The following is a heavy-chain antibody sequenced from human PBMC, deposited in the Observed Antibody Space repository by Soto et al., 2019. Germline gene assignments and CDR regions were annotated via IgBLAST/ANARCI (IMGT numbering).Heavy chain of an antibody. CDR3: ARGWFGPDV. CDR2: IDNAGTDS. V-gene: IGHV3-74*01. J-gene: IGHJ6*04. Sequence: EVQLVESGGGLVQPGGSLRLSCAASGFTLSGRSMHWVRQAPGKGLVWASGIDNAGTDSTYADSVKGRFTSSRDNAKNMLYLQMNSLGVEDTAVYYCARGWFGPDVWGKGTTVTVSS. CDR1: GFTLSGRS. D-gene: IGHD3-10*01.